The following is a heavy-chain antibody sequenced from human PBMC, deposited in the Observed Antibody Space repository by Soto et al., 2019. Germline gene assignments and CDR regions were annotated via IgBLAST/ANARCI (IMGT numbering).Heavy chain of an antibody. Sequence: PGESLKISCQGSGFSFTSYWIGWVRQMPGQRLEWMGIINPGDSDTRYSPSFQGQFTMSADTSLSTAYLQWRGLKASDTAMYYCARREDTATTRGYYYYYAMDVWGQGTTVTVSS. CDR3: ARREDTATTRGYYYYYAMDV. V-gene: IGHV5-51*01. D-gene: IGHD4-4*01. CDR1: GFSFTSYW. CDR2: INPGDSDT. J-gene: IGHJ6*02.